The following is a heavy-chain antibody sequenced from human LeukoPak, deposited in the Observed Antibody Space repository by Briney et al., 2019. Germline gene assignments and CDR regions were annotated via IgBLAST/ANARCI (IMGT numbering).Heavy chain of an antibody. V-gene: IGHV4-30-2*01. D-gene: IGHD6-13*01. CDR2: IYHSGST. J-gene: IGHJ4*02. Sequence: SQTLSLTCAVSGGSISSGGYSWSWIRQPPGKGLGWIGCIYHSGSTYYNPSLKSRVTISVDRSKNQFSLKLSSVTAADTAVYYCARSSVAAAGYFDYWGQGTLVTVSS. CDR3: ARSSVAAAGYFDY. CDR1: GGSISSGGYS.